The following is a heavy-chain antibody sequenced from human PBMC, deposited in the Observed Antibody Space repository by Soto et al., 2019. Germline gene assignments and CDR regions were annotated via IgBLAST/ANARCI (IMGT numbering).Heavy chain of an antibody. J-gene: IGHJ4*02. Sequence: QVQLVESGGGVVQPGRSLRLSCAASGFTFSSYGMHWVRQAPGKGLEWVAVISYDGSNKYYADSVKGRFTISRDNSKNTPYLQMNSLRAEDTAVYYCAKVALPNYDSSGYYSHYFDYWGQGTLVTVSS. CDR3: AKVALPNYDSSGYYSHYFDY. D-gene: IGHD3-22*01. V-gene: IGHV3-30*18. CDR1: GFTFSSYG. CDR2: ISYDGSNK.